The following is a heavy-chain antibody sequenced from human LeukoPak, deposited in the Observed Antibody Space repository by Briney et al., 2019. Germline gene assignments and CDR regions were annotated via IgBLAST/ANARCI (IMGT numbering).Heavy chain of an antibody. V-gene: IGHV3-74*01. CDR2: IKTDGSWT. Sequence: GGSLRLSCAASGFTFSDHWMHWVRQVPGKGLVWVSRIKTDGSWTNDADSVKGRFTISRDNAENTLYLQMNSLRVEDTAVYYCARGRPHGNDYWGQGTLVTVSS. CDR3: ARGRPHGNDY. J-gene: IGHJ4*02. D-gene: IGHD4-23*01. CDR1: GFTFSDHW.